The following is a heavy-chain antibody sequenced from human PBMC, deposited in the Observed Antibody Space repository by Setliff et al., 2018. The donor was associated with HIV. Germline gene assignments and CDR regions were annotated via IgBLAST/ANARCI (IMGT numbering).Heavy chain of an antibody. D-gene: IGHD2-21*01. J-gene: IGHJ4*02. CDR1: DDSFSNYD. CDR2: ISSSGTT. Sequence: TLSLPCVVSDDSFSNYDWTWIRQSPGKALEWIGYISSSGTTNYDPSLRGRVTISMETSNTRFSLWLRSATAADTATYFCARLGRAIDDGGSSLRLDFWGQGMLVTVSS. CDR3: ARLGRAIDDGGSSLRLDF. V-gene: IGHV4-4*09.